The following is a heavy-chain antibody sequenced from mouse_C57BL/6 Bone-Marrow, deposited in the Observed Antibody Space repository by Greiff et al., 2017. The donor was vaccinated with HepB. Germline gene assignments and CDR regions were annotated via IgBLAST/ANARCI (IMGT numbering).Heavy chain of an antibody. CDR2: IDPPDSYT. V-gene: IGHV1-59*01. Sequence: QVQLQQPGAELVRPGTSVKLSCKASGYTFTSYWMHWVKQRPGQGLEWIGVIDPPDSYTNYNQKFKGKATLTEDTSSSTAYMQLSSLTPEDSAVYYCAREVRYWGQGTTLTVSS. J-gene: IGHJ2*01. CDR3: AREVRY. CDR1: GYTFTSYW.